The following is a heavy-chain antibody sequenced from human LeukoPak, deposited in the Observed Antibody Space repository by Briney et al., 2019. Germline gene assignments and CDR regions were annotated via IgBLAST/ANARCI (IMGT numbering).Heavy chain of an antibody. D-gene: IGHD2-2*01. V-gene: IGHV3-23*01. J-gene: IGHJ6*04. Sequence: GGSLRLSCAASGFTFSSYAMSWVRQAPGKGLEWVSAISGSGGSTYYADSVKGRFTISRDNSKNTLYLQMNSLRVEDTAVYYCAKGDVVVPAAPDVWGKGTTVTVSS. CDR3: AKGDVVVPAAPDV. CDR2: ISGSGGST. CDR1: GFTFSSYA.